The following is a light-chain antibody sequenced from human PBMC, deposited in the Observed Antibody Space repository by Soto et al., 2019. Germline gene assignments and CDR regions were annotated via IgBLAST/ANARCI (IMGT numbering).Light chain of an antibody. J-gene: IGKJ2*01. CDR1: QSLSSY. CDR2: DAS. Sequence: EIVLTQSPATLSLSPGEGATLSCRASQSLSSYLAWYQRKPGQAPRLLIYDASNRATGIPARFSGSGSGTDFTLTISSLEPEDFAVYYCQQRSNWPPYTFGQGTKLEIK. CDR3: QQRSNWPPYT. V-gene: IGKV3-11*01.